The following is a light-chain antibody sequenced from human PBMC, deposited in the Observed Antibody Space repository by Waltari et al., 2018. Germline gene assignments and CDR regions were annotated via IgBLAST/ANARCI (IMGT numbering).Light chain of an antibody. Sequence: SYELTQPPSASVSPGQTARITCAGEALPKKYAYWYQQKSGQAPVLVIYEDSKRPSGIPERFSGSSSGTLATLTISGAQVEDEADYYCYSTDSSADYYVFGTGTKVTVL. CDR1: ALPKKY. CDR2: EDS. J-gene: IGLJ1*01. V-gene: IGLV3-10*01. CDR3: YSTDSSADYYV.